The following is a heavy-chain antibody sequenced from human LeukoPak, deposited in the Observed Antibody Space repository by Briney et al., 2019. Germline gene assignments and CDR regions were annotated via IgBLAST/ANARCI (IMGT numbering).Heavy chain of an antibody. Sequence: SETLSLTCTVSGGSVTDYYWSWIRQSLGKGLEWIGYIYYTGTSYNPSFKSRVTISADTSKNQFSLKLSSVTAADTAVYYCARQYCSSFTCYGILGFYFDYWGQGNLATVSS. CDR1: GGSVTDYY. J-gene: IGHJ4*02. V-gene: IGHV4-59*08. CDR2: IYYTGT. CDR3: ARQYCSSFTCYGILGFYFDY. D-gene: IGHD2-2*01.